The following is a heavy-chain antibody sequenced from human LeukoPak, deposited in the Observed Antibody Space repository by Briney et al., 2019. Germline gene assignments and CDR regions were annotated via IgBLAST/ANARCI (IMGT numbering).Heavy chain of an antibody. Sequence: SVNVSFKASGGTFSSYAISWVRQAPGQGLEWMGGIIPIFGTANYAQKFQGRVTITADESTSTAYMELSSLRSEDTAVYYCARVGEHVGEFDYWGQGTLVTVSS. CDR2: IIPIFGTA. CDR1: GGTFSSYA. J-gene: IGHJ4*02. CDR3: ARVGEHVGEFDY. D-gene: IGHD3-16*01. V-gene: IGHV1-69*01.